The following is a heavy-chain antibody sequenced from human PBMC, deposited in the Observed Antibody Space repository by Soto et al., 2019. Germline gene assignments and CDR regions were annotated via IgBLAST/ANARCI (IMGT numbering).Heavy chain of an antibody. CDR1: GGSISSSSYY. CDR2: IYYSGST. CDR3: ASLYCTNGVCYKGDYYGMDV. J-gene: IGHJ6*02. D-gene: IGHD2-8*01. V-gene: IGHV4-39*01. Sequence: SETLSLTCTVSGGSISSSSYYWGWIRQPPGKGLEWIGSIYYSGSTYYNPSLKSRVTISVDTSKNQFSLKLSSVTAADTAVYYCASLYCTNGVCYKGDYYGMDVWGQGTTVTVSS.